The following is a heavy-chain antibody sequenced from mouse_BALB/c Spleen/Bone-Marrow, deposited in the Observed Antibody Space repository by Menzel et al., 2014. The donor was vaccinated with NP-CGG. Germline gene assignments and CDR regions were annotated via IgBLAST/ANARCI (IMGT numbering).Heavy chain of an antibody. D-gene: IGHD4-1*01. CDR3: ARGTGYYCDY. CDR2: ISYSGNT. Sequence: VQLKQSGPSLVKPSQTLSLTCSVTGDSITNAYWNWIRKFPGNKIDYMGYISYSGNTYNNPSLKSRISITRDTSKNQSYLQLNSVTTEDTATYFCARGTGYYCDYWGQGTTLTVSS. J-gene: IGHJ2*01. CDR1: GDSITNAY. V-gene: IGHV3-8*02.